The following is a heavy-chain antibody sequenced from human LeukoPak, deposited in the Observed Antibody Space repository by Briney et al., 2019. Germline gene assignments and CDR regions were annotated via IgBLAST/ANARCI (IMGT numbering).Heavy chain of an antibody. Sequence: PSETLSLTCTVSGAFINSDYWTWVRQVAGKGLEWIGRIFASGSTNYNPYLRSRITKSVDTSKNQFSLDLSSVTAADTGVYYCARGWAPRGEKSSFASWGQGTLVTVSS. CDR2: IFASGST. V-gene: IGHV4-4*07. D-gene: IGHD3-10*01. CDR1: GAFINSDY. CDR3: ARGWAPRGEKSSFAS. J-gene: IGHJ4*02.